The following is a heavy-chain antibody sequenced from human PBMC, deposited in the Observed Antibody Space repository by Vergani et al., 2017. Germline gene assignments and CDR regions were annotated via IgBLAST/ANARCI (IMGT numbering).Heavy chain of an antibody. V-gene: IGHV4-34*01. D-gene: IGHD1-7*01. J-gene: IGHJ6*02. Sequence: QVQLQQWGAGLLKPSETLSLTCAVYGGSFSGYYWSWIRQPPGKGLEWIGEINHSGSTNYNPSLKSRVTISVDTSKNQFSLKLSSVTAADTAVYYCARDLHSVVAGTTGVYYYYYGMDVWGQGTTVTVSS. CDR1: GGSFSGYY. CDR3: ARDLHSVVAGTTGVYYYYYGMDV. CDR2: INHSGST.